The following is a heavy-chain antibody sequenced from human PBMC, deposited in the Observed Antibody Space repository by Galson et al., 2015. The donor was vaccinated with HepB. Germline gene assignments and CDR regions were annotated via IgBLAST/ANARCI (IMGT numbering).Heavy chain of an antibody. CDR1: GGTFSSYA. CDR3: ARDRGYSSSWYSYFDY. CDR2: IIPIFGTA. Sequence: SVKVSCKASGGTFSSYAISWVRQAPGQGLEWMGGIIPIFGTANYAQKFQGRVTITADESTSTAYMELSSLRSEDTAVYYCARDRGYSSSWYSYFDYWGQGTLVTVSS. J-gene: IGHJ4*02. V-gene: IGHV1-69*13. D-gene: IGHD6-13*01.